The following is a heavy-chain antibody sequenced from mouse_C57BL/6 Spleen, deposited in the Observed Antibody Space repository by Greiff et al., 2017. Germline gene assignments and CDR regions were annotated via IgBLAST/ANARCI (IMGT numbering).Heavy chain of an antibody. Sequence: EVNVVESGGDLVKPGGSLKLSCAASGFTFSSYGMSWVRQTPDKRLEWVATISSGGSYTYYPDSVKGRFTIYRDNAKKTQYLQRSSLKSEDTAMYYCARHEGNPYYCDCWGQGTTLTVSS. CDR1: GFTFSSYG. V-gene: IGHV5-6*01. J-gene: IGHJ2*01. CDR2: ISSGGSYT. CDR3: ARHEGNPYYCDC. D-gene: IGHD2-1*01.